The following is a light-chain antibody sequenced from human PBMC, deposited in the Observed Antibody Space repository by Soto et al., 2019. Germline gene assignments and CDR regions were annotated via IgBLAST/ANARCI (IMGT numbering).Light chain of an antibody. CDR3: QSYDSSLSGYV. CDR2: DYN. Sequence: QSVPTQPPSGSGAPGQSVTSSCTGSSSEIGAGYDVYWYQQLPGTAPKLLIYDYNNRPSGVPDRFSGSKSGISASLAITGLQAEDEADYYCQSYDSSLSGYVFGTGTKVTVL. CDR1: SSEIGAGYD. V-gene: IGLV1-40*01. J-gene: IGLJ1*01.